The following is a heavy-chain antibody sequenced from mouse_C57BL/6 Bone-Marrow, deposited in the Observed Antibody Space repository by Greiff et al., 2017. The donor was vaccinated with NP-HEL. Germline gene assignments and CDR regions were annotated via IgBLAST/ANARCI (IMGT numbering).Heavy chain of an antibody. CDR1: GFTFSDYY. CDR2: ISNGGGST. V-gene: IGHV5-12*01. Sequence: EVQLVESGGGLVQPGGSLKLSCAASGFTFSDYYMYWVRQTPEKRLEWVAYISNGGGSTYYPDTVKGRFTISRDNAKNTLYLQMSRLKSEDTAMYYCARGPLTTVVATEYFDVWGTGTTVTVSS. D-gene: IGHD1-1*01. J-gene: IGHJ1*03. CDR3: ARGPLTTVVATEYFDV.